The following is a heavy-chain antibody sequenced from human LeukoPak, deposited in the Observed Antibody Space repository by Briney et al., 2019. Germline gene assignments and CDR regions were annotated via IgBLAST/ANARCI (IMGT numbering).Heavy chain of an antibody. CDR1: GFIFVHAW. J-gene: IGHJ5*02. D-gene: IGHD6-13*01. V-gene: IGHV3-21*01. Sequence: GGSLGSSCAALGFIFVHAWMTWVARPPGKGLEWVSSISSSSSYIYYADSVKGRFTISRDNAKNSLYLQMNSLRAEDTAVYYCARVWYGWFDPWGQGTLVTVSS. CDR3: ARVWYGWFDP. CDR2: ISSSSSYI.